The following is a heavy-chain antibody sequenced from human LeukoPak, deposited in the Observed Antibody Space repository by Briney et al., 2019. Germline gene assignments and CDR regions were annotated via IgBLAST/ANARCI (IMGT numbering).Heavy chain of an antibody. D-gene: IGHD3-10*01. V-gene: IGHV4-39*06. CDR1: AGSTSSRRPY. J-gene: IGHJ4*02. CDR3: ARGEQDYFGSGTGSGADTIFDY. CDR2: LLYSGNT. Sequence: SETLSLTCTVSAGSTSSRRPYWGWLRQSPWNGLEWIGRLLYSGNTFYKPSPKSRSTVSVDTSKTSFPLKLNSRSAAYTAVYYCARGEQDYFGSGTGSGADTIFDYWGQGTLVTVSA.